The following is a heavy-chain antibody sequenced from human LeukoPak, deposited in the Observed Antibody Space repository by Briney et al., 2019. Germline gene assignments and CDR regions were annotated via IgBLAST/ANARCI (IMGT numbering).Heavy chain of an antibody. J-gene: IGHJ5*02. V-gene: IGHV4-59*01. D-gene: IGHD3-10*01. CDR1: GGSISSYY. CDR2: IFYSGST. Sequence: SETLSLTCTVSGGSISSYYWSWIRQPPGKGLEWIGYIFYSGSTNYNPSLKSRVTISVDTSKNQFSLKLSSVTAADTAVYYCARRLLWFGEAGWFDPWGQGTLVTVSS. CDR3: ARRLLWFGEAGWFDP.